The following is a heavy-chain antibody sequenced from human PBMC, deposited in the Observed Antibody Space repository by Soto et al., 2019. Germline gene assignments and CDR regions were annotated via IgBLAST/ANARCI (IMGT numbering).Heavy chain of an antibody. CDR2: ITSSGSTT. Sequence: QVQLVESGGDLVKPGGSLRLSCAASGFTFSDYYMSWIRQAPGKGLEWVSSITSSGSTTYYTDSVKARFTISRENAKNSLYLQMNSLRAEDTAVYYCARERYSYGPYYFDYWGQGTLVTVSS. V-gene: IGHV3-11*01. CDR1: GFTFSDYY. D-gene: IGHD5-18*01. J-gene: IGHJ4*02. CDR3: ARERYSYGPYYFDY.